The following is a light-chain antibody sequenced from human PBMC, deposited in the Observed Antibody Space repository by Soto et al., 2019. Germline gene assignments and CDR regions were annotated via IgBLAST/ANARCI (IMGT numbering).Light chain of an antibody. CDR3: CSYAGSSTWV. Sequence: QSVLTQPASVSGSPGQSITISCTGTSSDVGSYNLVSWYQQYPGKAPKVITYEVSKRPSGVSNRFSGSKSGNTASLTISGLQAEDEADYYCCSYAGSSTWVFGGGTKLTVL. V-gene: IGLV2-23*02. CDR1: SSDVGSYNL. J-gene: IGLJ3*02. CDR2: EVS.